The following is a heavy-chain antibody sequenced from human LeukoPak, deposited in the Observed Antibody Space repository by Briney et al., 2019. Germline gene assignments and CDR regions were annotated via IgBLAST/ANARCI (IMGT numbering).Heavy chain of an antibody. Sequence: GGSLRLSCATSGFTFSSHAMGWVRQAPGKGLDWVSTISGGGGSTYFVDSVKGRFTISRDNSKNTLYLQMNSLRAEDTAVYYCAKTYYYDSSGSHNLDYWGQGTLVTVSS. D-gene: IGHD3-22*01. V-gene: IGHV3-23*01. CDR1: GFTFSSHA. J-gene: IGHJ4*02. CDR3: AKTYYYDSSGSHNLDY. CDR2: ISGGGGST.